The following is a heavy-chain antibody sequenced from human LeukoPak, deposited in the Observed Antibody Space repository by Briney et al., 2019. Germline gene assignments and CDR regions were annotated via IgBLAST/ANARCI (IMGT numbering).Heavy chain of an antibody. CDR2: IGTSSTTI. Sequence: GGSLRLSCAASGFTFSSYTMNWVRQPPGKGLEGVSHIGTSSTTIYYADSVKGRFTISRDNAKNSLYLQMNSLRADDTAVYYCARFAAGGSYYYYMDVWGKGTTVTVSS. CDR1: GFTFSSYT. D-gene: IGHD6-25*01. CDR3: ARFAAGGSYYYYMDV. V-gene: IGHV3-48*01. J-gene: IGHJ6*03.